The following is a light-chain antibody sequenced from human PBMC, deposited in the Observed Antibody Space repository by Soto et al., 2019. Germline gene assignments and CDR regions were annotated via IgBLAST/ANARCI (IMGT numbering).Light chain of an antibody. Sequence: QSALTQPPSASGTPGQRVTISCSGSSSNIGSNTVNWYQLVPGTAPKLLMHSDNRRPSGVPDRFSGSKSGTSASLAISGLQYEDEADYYCAAWDDSLNGPVFGIGTKVTVL. CDR1: SSNIGSNT. CDR3: AAWDDSLNGPV. V-gene: IGLV1-44*01. J-gene: IGLJ1*01. CDR2: SDN.